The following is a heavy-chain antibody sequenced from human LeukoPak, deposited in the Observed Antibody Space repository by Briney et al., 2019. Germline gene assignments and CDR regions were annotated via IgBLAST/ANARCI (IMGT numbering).Heavy chain of an antibody. CDR2: IFYSGST. D-gene: IGHD3-10*01. CDR3: AANSADYNTLGSSYKV. Sequence: SETLSLTCTVSGGSISSRPYYWGWVRQSPGKGLEWIGNIFYSGSTYYNPSLKSRVTISVDTSKNQFSLKLNSVTAADTAVFYCAANSADYNTLGSSYKVWGQGTLVTVSS. J-gene: IGHJ4*02. CDR1: GGSISSRPYY. V-gene: IGHV4-39*01.